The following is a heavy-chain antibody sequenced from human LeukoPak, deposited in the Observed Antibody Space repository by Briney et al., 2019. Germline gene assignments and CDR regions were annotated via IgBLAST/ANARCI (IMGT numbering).Heavy chain of an antibody. V-gene: IGHV4-34*01. Sequence: SETLSLTCAVCGGSFSGYYWSWIRQPPGKGLEWIGEINHSGSTNYNPSLKSRVTISVDTSKNQFSLKLSSVTAADTAVYYCARIGTVCGCPDWWGQGTLVTVSS. CDR1: GGSFSGYY. CDR2: INHSGST. J-gene: IGHJ4*02. D-gene: IGHD6-19*01. CDR3: ARIGTVCGCPDW.